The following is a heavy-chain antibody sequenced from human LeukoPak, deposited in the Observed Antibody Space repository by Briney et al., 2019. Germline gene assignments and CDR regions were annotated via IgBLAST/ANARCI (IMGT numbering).Heavy chain of an antibody. CDR2: INPNSGGT. CDR3: ATYSSSSASDLYYYYGRDV. J-gene: IGHJ6*02. Sequence: ASVKVSCKASGYTFTGYYMHWVRQAPGQGLEWMGWINPNSGGTNYAQKFQGWVTMTRDTSISTAYMELSRLRSDDTAVYYCATYSSSSASDLYYYYGRDVWGQGTTVTVSS. V-gene: IGHV1-2*04. D-gene: IGHD6-6*01. CDR1: GYTFTGYY.